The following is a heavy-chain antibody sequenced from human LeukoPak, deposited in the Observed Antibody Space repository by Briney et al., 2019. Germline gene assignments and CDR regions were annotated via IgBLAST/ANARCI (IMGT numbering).Heavy chain of an antibody. CDR1: GFTFSSYG. D-gene: IGHD2-15*01. J-gene: IGHJ4*02. CDR3: AKAPSGGSSYEDY. V-gene: IGHV3-30*02. Sequence: GGSLRLSCAASGFTFSSYGMHWVRQAPGKVLEWVAFIRYDGSNKYYADSVKGRFTISRDNSKNTLYLQMNSLRAEDTAVYYCAKAPSGGSSYEDYWGQGTLVTVSS. CDR2: IRYDGSNK.